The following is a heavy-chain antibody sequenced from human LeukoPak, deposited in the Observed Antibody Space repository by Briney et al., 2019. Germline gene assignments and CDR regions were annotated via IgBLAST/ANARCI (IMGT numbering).Heavy chain of an antibody. D-gene: IGHD1-1*01. Sequence: PGGSLRLSCAASGFTFSSYGMHWVRQAPGKGLEWVAVISYDGSNKYYADSVKGRFTISRDNAKNSLYLQMDSLRPEDTAVYYCARDGVPQKAFDIWGQGTMVTVSS. CDR1: GFTFSSYG. CDR2: ISYDGSNK. V-gene: IGHV3-30*03. J-gene: IGHJ3*02. CDR3: ARDGVPQKAFDI.